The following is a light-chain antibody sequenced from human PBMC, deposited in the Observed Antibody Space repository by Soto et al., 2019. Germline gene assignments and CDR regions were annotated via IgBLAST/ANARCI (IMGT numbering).Light chain of an antibody. CDR1: QSVSSNS. J-gene: IGKJ1*01. Sequence: EIVLTQSPGTLSLSPGESATLSCRASQSVSSNSLAWYRRNPGQPPSLLIYGTSTRATDIPRRFSGSGSGTDFTLTITRLEPEDFALYFCQQYGDSPPTCGQGTKVEVK. CDR3: QQYGDSPPT. CDR2: GTS. V-gene: IGKV3-20*01.